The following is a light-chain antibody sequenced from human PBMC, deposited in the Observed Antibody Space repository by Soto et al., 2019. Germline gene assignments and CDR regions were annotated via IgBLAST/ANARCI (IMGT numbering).Light chain of an antibody. Sequence: EVVLTQSPGTLSLSPGERATLSCRASQSVTSSDLAWYQQKPGQAPRLLIPGASSRATGIPDRFSGSGSGTDFTLTISRLEPEDFAVFYCHHYGTSPPTFGQGTKVDNK. CDR1: QSVTSSD. CDR3: HHYGTSPPT. J-gene: IGKJ1*01. V-gene: IGKV3-20*01. CDR2: GAS.